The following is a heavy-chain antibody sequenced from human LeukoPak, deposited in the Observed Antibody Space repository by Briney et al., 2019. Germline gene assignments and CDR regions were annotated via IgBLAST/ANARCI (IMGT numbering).Heavy chain of an antibody. CDR1: GGSISTYY. D-gene: IGHD6-19*01. V-gene: IGHV4-59*01. CDR2: ISYNGST. J-gene: IGHJ6*03. CDR3: ARGMGSSSGWCPGLCYYYMDV. Sequence: SETLSLTCTVSGGSISTYYWSWIRQPPGKGLEWIGYISYNGSTNYNPSLKSRVTISVDTSNNQFSLKLSSVTAADTAVYYCARGMGSSSGWCPGLCYYYMDVWDKGTTVTVSS.